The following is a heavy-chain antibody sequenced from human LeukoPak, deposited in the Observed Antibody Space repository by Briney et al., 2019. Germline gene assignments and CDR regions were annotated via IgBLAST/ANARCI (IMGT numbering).Heavy chain of an antibody. Sequence: PGGSLRLSCAASGLTFSSYAMSWVRQAPGKGLEWVSAISGSGGSTYYADSVKGRFTISRDNSKNTLYLQMNSLRAEDTAVYYCAKDPDSSGYQSYFDYWGQGTLVTVSS. D-gene: IGHD3-22*01. CDR2: ISGSGGST. V-gene: IGHV3-23*01. J-gene: IGHJ4*02. CDR1: GLTFSSYA. CDR3: AKDPDSSGYQSYFDY.